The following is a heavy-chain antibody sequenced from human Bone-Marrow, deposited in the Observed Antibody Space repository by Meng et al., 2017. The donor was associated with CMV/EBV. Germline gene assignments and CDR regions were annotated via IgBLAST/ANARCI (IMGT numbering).Heavy chain of an antibody. CDR1: GFTFSNAW. J-gene: IGHJ4*01. Sequence: GESLKISCAASGFTFSNAWMSWVRQAPGKGLEWVGRIKSKTDGGTTDHAAPVKGRFTISRDDSKNTLYLQMNSLKTEDTAVYYCTTGLGGPQLDYWGHGTRVTVSS. CDR2: IKSKTDGGTT. D-gene: IGHD6-19*01. CDR3: TTGLGGPQLDY. V-gene: IGHV3-15*01.